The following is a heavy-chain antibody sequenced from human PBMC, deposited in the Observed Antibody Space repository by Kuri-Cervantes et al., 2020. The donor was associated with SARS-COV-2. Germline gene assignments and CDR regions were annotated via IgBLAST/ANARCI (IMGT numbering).Heavy chain of an antibody. J-gene: IGHJ3*02. CDR2: IYWDDDK. V-gene: IGHV2-5*05. CDR3: AHGYYDILTGYYTAFDI. Sequence: SGPTLVKPTQTLTLTCTFSGFSLSTSGVGVGWIRQPPGKALEWLALIYWDDDKRYGPSLKSRLTITKDTSKNQVVLTMTNMDPVDTATYYCAHGYYDILTGYYTAFDIWGQGTRVTVSS. D-gene: IGHD3-9*01. CDR1: GFSLSTSGVG.